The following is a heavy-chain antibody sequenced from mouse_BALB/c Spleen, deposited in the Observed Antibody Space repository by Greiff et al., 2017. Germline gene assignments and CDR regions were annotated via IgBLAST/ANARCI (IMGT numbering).Heavy chain of an antibody. V-gene: IGHV5-17*02. Sequence: DVMLVESGGGLVQPGGSRKLSCAASGFTFSSFGMHWVRQAPEKGLEWVAYISSGSSTIYYADTVKGRFTISRDNPKNTLFLQMTSLRSEDTAMYYCARVPLPDAMDYWGQGTSVTVSS. CDR3: ARVPLPDAMDY. CDR1: GFTFSSFG. J-gene: IGHJ4*01. CDR2: ISSGSSTI.